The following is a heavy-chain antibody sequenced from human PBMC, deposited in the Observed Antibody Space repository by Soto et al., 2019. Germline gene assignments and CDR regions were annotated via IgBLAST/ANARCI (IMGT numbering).Heavy chain of an antibody. J-gene: IGHJ5*02. CDR2: IYYSGST. D-gene: IGHD3-22*01. Sequence: SETLSLTCTVSGGSISSGGYYWSWIRQHPGKGLEWIGYIYYSGSTYYNPSLKSRVTITVDTSKNQFSLKLSSVTAADTAVYYCARADYYDSSGYHNRFDPWGQGTLVTVSS. CDR1: GGSISSGGYY. V-gene: IGHV4-31*03. CDR3: ARADYYDSSGYHNRFDP.